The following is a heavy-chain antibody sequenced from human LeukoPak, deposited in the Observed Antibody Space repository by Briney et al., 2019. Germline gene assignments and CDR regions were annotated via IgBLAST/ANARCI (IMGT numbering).Heavy chain of an antibody. CDR1: GGSISSYY. CDR3: ARWGAAGTAYYFDY. J-gene: IGHJ4*02. V-gene: IGHV4-4*07. D-gene: IGHD6-13*01. Sequence: SETLSLTCTVSGGSISSYYWSWIRQPAGKGLEWIGRIYTSGSTNYNPSLKSRVTMSVDTSKNQFSLKLSSVTAADTAVYYCARWGAAGTAYYFDYWGQGTLVTVSS. CDR2: IYTSGST.